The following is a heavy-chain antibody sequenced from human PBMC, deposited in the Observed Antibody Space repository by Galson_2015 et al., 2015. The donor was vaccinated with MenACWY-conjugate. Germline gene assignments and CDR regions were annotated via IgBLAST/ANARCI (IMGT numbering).Heavy chain of an antibody. CDR2: ISGSGGST. CDR3: AKDLDVGHPHVYYYYGMDV. D-gene: IGHD1-1*01. Sequence: SLRLSCAASGFTFSSYAMSWVRQAPGKGLEWVSAISGSGGSTYYADSVKGRFTISRDNSKNTLYLQMNSLRAEDTAVYYCAKDLDVGHPHVYYYYGMDVWGQGKKGTVAS. V-gene: IGHV3-23*01. CDR1: GFTFSSYA. J-gene: IGHJ6*02.